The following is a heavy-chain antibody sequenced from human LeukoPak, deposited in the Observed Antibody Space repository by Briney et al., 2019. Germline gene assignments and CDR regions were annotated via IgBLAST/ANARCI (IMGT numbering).Heavy chain of an antibody. V-gene: IGHV3-21*04. CDR2: ISSSSSYI. Sequence: GGSLRLSCAASGFTFSSYAMSWVRQAPGKGLEWVSSISSSSSYIYYADSVKGRFTISRDNAKNSLYLQMNSLRAEDTAVYYCAKDPYSTYFDYWGQGTLVTVSS. CDR1: GFTFSSYA. D-gene: IGHD6-13*01. J-gene: IGHJ4*02. CDR3: AKDPYSTYFDY.